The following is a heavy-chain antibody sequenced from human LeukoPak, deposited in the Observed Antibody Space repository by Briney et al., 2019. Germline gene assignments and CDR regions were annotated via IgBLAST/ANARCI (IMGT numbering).Heavy chain of an antibody. D-gene: IGHD1-1*01. J-gene: IGHJ4*02. CDR3: AKDPAVQLEEYYFDY. Sequence: PGGSLRLSCAASGFSFSSYGMHWVRQAPGKWLEWAAFIRYDGSNQDYADSVKGRFTISRDNSKNTLDLQMNSLRAEDTAVYYCAKDPAVQLEEYYFDYWGQGTLVTVSS. V-gene: IGHV3-30*02. CDR2: IRYDGSNQ. CDR1: GFSFSSYG.